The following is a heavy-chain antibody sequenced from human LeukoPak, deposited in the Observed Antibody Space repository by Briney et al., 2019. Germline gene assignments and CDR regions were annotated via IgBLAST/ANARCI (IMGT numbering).Heavy chain of an antibody. Sequence: SVKVSCKASGGTFSSYAISWVRQAPGQGLEWMGGIIPIFGTANYAQKFQGRVTITADESTSTAYTELSSLRSEDTAVYYCARDRGGGRAADYWYFDLWGRGTLVTVSS. CDR3: ARDRGGGRAADYWYFDL. J-gene: IGHJ2*01. V-gene: IGHV1-69*13. D-gene: IGHD2-15*01. CDR1: GGTFSSYA. CDR2: IIPIFGTA.